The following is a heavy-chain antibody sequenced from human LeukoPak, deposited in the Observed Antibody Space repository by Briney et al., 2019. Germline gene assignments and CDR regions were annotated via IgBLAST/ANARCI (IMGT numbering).Heavy chain of an antibody. J-gene: IGHJ4*02. CDR3: ARDPYYDFWSGRTDY. D-gene: IGHD3-3*01. CDR2: INPNSGGT. V-gene: IGHV1-2*02. CDR1: GYTFTGYY. Sequence: GASVKVSCKASGYTFTGYYMHWVRQAPGQGLEWMGWINPNSGGTNYAQKFQGRVTMTRDTSISTAYMELSRLRSDDTAVYYCARDPYYDFWSGRTDYWGQGTLVTVSS.